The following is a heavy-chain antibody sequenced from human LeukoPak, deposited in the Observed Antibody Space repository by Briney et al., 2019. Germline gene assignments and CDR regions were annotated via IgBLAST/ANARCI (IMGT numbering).Heavy chain of an antibody. CDR3: ARVDIVVVVAATDRYYYYGMDV. J-gene: IGHJ6*02. V-gene: IGHV3-21*01. CDR2: ISSSSSYI. Sequence: GGSLRLSCAASGFXFSSYSMNWVRQAPGKGLEWVSSISSSSSYIYYADSVKGRFTISRDNAKNSLYLQMNSLRAEDTAVYYCARVDIVVVVAATDRYYYYGMDVWGQGTTVTVSS. CDR1: GFXFSSYS. D-gene: IGHD2-15*01.